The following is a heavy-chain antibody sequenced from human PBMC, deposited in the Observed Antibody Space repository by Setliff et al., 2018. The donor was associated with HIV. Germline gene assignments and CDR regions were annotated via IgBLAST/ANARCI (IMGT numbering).Heavy chain of an antibody. D-gene: IGHD2-15*01. J-gene: IGHJ4*02. CDR2: INPSGGST. CDR3: ARGRRICSGGSCYSGGGVY. CDR1: GYTFTSYY. V-gene: IGHV1-46*01. Sequence: ASVKVSCKASGYTFTSYYMHWVRQAPGQGLEWMGIINPSGGSTSYAQKFQGRVTMTRDTSISTAYMELSSLRSEDTAVYYCARGRRICSGGSCYSGGGVYWGQGTLVTVSS.